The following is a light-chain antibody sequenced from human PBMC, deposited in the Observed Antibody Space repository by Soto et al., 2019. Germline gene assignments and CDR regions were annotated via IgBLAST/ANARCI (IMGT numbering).Light chain of an antibody. J-gene: IGKJ4*01. CDR2: GAS. V-gene: IGKV3-15*01. CDR3: QRYNKWPPLT. CDR1: QSVGTN. Sequence: EVVMTQSPATQSVSPGERATLSCRASQSVGTNLAWYQQKPGQAPRLLIYGASTRATGIPARFSGSGSGTEFTLTISSLQSEDLAVYYCQRYNKWPPLTFGGGTKVEIK.